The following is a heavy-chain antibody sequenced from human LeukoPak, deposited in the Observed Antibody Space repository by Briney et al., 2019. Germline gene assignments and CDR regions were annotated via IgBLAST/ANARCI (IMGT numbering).Heavy chain of an antibody. V-gene: IGHV3-7*03. CDR2: INHNGNVN. CDR3: ARGVGLDV. CDR1: GFTFSSYW. J-gene: IGHJ6*02. D-gene: IGHD3-16*01. Sequence: GGSLRLSCAASGFTFSSYWMNWARQAPGKGLEWVASINHNGNVNYYVDSVKGRFTISRDNAKNSLYLQMSNLRAEDTAVYFCARGVGLDVWGQGATVPVYS.